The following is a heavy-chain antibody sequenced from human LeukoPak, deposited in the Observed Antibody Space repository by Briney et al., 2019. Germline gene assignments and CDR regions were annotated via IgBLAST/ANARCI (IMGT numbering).Heavy chain of an antibody. Sequence: KPSQTLSLTCAISGDSVVSNSVAWNCIRQSPSRGLEWLVRTYYRTEWHYDYAVSVKSRISISSDTSRNQFSLQLNSVTPEDTAVYYCARWDHAGAYLDQWGQGSLVTVSS. CDR1: GDSVVSNSVA. CDR2: TYYRTEWHY. V-gene: IGHV6-1*01. J-gene: IGHJ1*01. D-gene: IGHD1-26*01. CDR3: ARWDHAGAYLDQ.